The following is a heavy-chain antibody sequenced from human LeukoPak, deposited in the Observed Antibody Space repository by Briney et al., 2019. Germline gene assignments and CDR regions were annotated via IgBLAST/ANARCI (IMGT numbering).Heavy chain of an antibody. J-gene: IGHJ4*02. CDR2: ISGSGYVT. D-gene: IGHD6-13*01. V-gene: IGHV3-23*01. CDR1: GLTFSSSA. CDR3: AINGSSWYDY. Sequence: GGSLRLSCAASGLTFSSSAMSWVRQAPGKGLEWVSSISGSGYVTYCADSVKGRFTLSRDNFENTLYLRMNSLRAEDTAVYYCAINGSSWYDYWGQGTLVTVSS.